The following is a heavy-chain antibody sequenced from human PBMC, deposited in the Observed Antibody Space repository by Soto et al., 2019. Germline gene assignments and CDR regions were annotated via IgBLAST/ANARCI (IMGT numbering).Heavy chain of an antibody. CDR3: ARLGQDYYDSSGFDY. CDR2: IYYSGST. CDR1: GCSISSSSYY. V-gene: IGHV4-39*01. J-gene: IGHJ4*02. D-gene: IGHD3-22*01. Sequence: SETLSLTCTVSGCSISSSSYYWGWIRQPPGKGLEWIGSIYYSGSTYYNPSLKSRVTIYVDTSKNQFSLKLSSVTAADTAVYYCARLGQDYYDSSGFDYWGQGTLVTVSS.